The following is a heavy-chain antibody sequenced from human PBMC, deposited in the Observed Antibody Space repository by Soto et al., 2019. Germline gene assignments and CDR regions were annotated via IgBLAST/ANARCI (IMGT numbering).Heavy chain of an antibody. J-gene: IGHJ4*02. CDR1: GFTFSGSA. Sequence: EVQLVESGGGLVQPGGSLKLSCAASGFTFSGSAMHWVRQASGKGLEWVGRIRSKANSYATAYAASVKGRFTISRDDSKNTAYLQMNSLKTEDTAVYYCTTVIVGASWGWGQGTLVTVSS. D-gene: IGHD1-26*01. CDR2: IRSKANSYAT. CDR3: TTVIVGASWG. V-gene: IGHV3-73*02.